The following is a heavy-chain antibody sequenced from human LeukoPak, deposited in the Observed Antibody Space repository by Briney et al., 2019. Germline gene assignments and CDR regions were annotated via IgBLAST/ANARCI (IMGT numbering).Heavy chain of an antibody. CDR1: GGSISSYY. V-gene: IGHV4-59*01. D-gene: IGHD3-10*01. Sequence: PSETLSLTCTVSGGSISSYYWSWIRQPPGKGLEGVGYIYYSGCTKYNPSLKSRVTISVDTSNNRFSLKLTSVTAADTAVYYCATGSGSLNWFDPWGQGTLVTVSS. J-gene: IGHJ5*02. CDR2: IYYSGCT. CDR3: ATGSGSLNWFDP.